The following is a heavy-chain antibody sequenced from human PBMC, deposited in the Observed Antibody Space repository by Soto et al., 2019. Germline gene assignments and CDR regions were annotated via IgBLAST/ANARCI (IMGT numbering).Heavy chain of an antibody. CDR2: IIPIFGTA. V-gene: IGHV1-69*13. D-gene: IGHD5-18*01. Sequence: ASVKVSCKASGGTFSSYAISWVRQAPGQGLEWMGGIIPIFGTANYAQKFQGRVTITADESTSTAYMELSSLRSEDTAVYYCARDRPGYSYGIAFDYWGKGALVTVSS. CDR1: GGTFSSYA. CDR3: ARDRPGYSYGIAFDY. J-gene: IGHJ4*02.